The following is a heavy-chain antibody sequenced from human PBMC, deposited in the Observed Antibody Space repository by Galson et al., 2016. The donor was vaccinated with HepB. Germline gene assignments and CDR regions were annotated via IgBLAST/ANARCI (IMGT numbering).Heavy chain of an antibody. CDR2: ISWDAGTT. J-gene: IGHJ4*02. D-gene: IGHD6-19*01. CDR3: VKVGSAIAVTGYFDN. Sequence: SLRLSCAASGFSFRNYAMHWVRQAPGKGLEWVSLISWDAGTTYYVDSVKGRFTISRDSTKNSLYLQMNSLRPEDTAIYYCVKVGSAIAVTGYFDNWGQGTLVTVSS. CDR1: GFSFRNYA. V-gene: IGHV3-43D*03.